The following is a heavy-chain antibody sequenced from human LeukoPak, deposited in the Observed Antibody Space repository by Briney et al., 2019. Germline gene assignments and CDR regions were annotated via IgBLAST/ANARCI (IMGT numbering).Heavy chain of an antibody. CDR1: GFTFSSYT. D-gene: IGHD3-16*01. CDR3: ARDAYVSSVDY. J-gene: IGHJ4*02. V-gene: IGHV3-21*01. Sequence: GGSLRLSCAASGFTFSSYTMNWVRQAPGKGLEWVSSISGSSNYIYYADSVKGRFTISRDNAKNSLYLQMNSLRAEDTAVYYCARDAYVSSVDYWGQGTLVTVSS. CDR2: ISGSSNYI.